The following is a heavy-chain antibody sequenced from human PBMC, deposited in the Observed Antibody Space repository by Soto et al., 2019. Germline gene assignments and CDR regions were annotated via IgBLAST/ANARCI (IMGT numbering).Heavy chain of an antibody. CDR3: ARQGWLRLRLTWTWDY. Sequence: PSETLSLTCTVSGGSISSSSYYWGWIRQPPGKGLEWIGSIYYSGSTHYNPSLKSRVTISVDTSKNQFSLKLSSVTAADTAVYYCARQGWLRLRLTWTWDYWGQGTLVTVSS. CDR1: GGSISSSSYY. CDR2: IYYSGST. J-gene: IGHJ4*02. D-gene: IGHD5-12*01. V-gene: IGHV4-39*01.